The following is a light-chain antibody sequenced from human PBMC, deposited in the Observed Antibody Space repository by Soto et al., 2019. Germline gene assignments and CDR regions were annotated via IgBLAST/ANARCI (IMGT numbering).Light chain of an antibody. J-gene: IGKJ1*01. CDR3: QQYNSYSPLT. CDR2: DAS. Sequence: DIQMTQSPSTLSASVGDRVTITCRASQSISSWLAWYQQKPGKAPKLLIYDASSLESGVPSRFSGSGSWTEFTLTISSLQPADFATYYCQQYNSYSPLTFGQGTKVEIK. CDR1: QSISSW. V-gene: IGKV1-5*01.